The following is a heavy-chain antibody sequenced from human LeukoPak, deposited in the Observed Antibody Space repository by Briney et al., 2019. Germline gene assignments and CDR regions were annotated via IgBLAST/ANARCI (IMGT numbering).Heavy chain of an antibody. CDR1: GGSFSGYY. J-gene: IGHJ4*02. D-gene: IGHD5-24*01. Sequence: SETLSLTCAVYGGSFSGYYWSWIRQPPGKGLEWIGEINHSGSTNYNPSLKSRVTISVDTSKNQFSLKLSSVTAADTAVYYCARLVVLGWLQSLYYFDYWGQGILVTVSS. CDR2: INHSGST. V-gene: IGHV4-34*01. CDR3: ARLVVLGWLQSLYYFDY.